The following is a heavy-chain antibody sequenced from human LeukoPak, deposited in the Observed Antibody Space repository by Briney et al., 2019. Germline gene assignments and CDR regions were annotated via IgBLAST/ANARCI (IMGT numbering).Heavy chain of an antibody. D-gene: IGHD6-6*01. J-gene: IGHJ2*01. Sequence: PSETLSLTCTVSGGSISSYYWSWIRQPAGKGLEWIGRIYTSGSTNYNPSLKSRVTMSVDTSKNQFSLKLSSVTAADTAVYYCARESGQLVRNWRYFDLWGRGTLVTVSS. CDR2: IYTSGST. CDR3: ARESGQLVRNWRYFDL. V-gene: IGHV4-4*07. CDR1: GGSISSYY.